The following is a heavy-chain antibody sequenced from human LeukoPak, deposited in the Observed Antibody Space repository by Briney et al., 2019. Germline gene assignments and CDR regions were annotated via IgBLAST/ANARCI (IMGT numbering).Heavy chain of an antibody. Sequence: GGSLRLSCAASGFTISDYDMHWVRQATGKSLEWVSVIGIAGDTYYVGSVKDRFTISREDAKNSLYLQMNSLRAGDTAVYICARAVAGTFFDYWGRGTLVTVSS. J-gene: IGHJ4*02. CDR3: ARAVAGTFFDY. CDR1: GFTISDYD. D-gene: IGHD6-19*01. V-gene: IGHV3-13*01. CDR2: IGIAGDT.